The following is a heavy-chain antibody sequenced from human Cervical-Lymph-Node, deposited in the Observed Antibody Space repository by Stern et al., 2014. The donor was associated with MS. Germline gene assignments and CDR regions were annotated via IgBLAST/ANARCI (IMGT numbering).Heavy chain of an antibody. Sequence: EVQLVESGGTMAQPGGSLRLSCAASGFTFKSFAMSWVRQAPGQGLELVASIGYSGGATNYADSVKGRFTISRDNSKNALYVQMNSLRDEDTAVYYCAKGSYLAVAGIPINFDYWGQGILVTVSS. CDR3: AKGSYLAVAGIPINFDY. CDR2: IGYSGGAT. V-gene: IGHV3-23*04. J-gene: IGHJ4*02. CDR1: GFTFKSFA. D-gene: IGHD6-19*01.